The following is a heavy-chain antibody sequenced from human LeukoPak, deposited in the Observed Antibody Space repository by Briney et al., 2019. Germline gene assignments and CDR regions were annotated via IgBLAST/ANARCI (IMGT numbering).Heavy chain of an antibody. Sequence: EGSLRLSCAASGFTFSSYWMHWVRQAPGKGLVWVSRINSDETRTNLADSVKGRFTISRDNAKNTLYLQMNSLRAEDTAVYYCARSTDSWTNYYGMDVWGQGTTVTVSS. V-gene: IGHV3-74*01. J-gene: IGHJ6*02. CDR2: INSDETRT. D-gene: IGHD3/OR15-3a*01. CDR3: ARSTDSWTNYYGMDV. CDR1: GFTFSSYW.